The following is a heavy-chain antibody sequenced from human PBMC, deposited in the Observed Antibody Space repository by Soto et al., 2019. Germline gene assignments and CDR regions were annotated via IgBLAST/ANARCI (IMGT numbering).Heavy chain of an antibody. D-gene: IGHD3-10*01. J-gene: IGHJ6*03. Sequence: EVQLAESGGGLVKPGGSLRLSCAASGFTFSGYSINWVRQAPGKGLEWVSSISSTGGSIYYADSVKGRFTISRDNAKNSLYLQMDSLKAEDTAVFYCARLLKGRWAGNYFMDVWGKGTAVTVSS. CDR1: GFTFSGYS. CDR2: ISSTGGSI. CDR3: ARLLKGRWAGNYFMDV. V-gene: IGHV3-21*02.